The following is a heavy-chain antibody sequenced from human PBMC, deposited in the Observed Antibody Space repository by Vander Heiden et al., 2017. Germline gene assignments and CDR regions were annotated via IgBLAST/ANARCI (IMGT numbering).Heavy chain of an antibody. CDR2: ISSSSRYI. V-gene: IGHV3-21*01. D-gene: IGHD2-21*02. CDR1: GFTFSSYS. J-gene: IGHJ4*01. Sequence: EVQLVESGGGLVKPGGSLRLSCAASGFTFSSYSMTWVRQAPGKGLGWVSSISSSSRYIDDADSVKGRFTISRDNAKNSLYLKMKSLRAEDTAVYYCARQVALRLDYWGHGTMVTVYS. CDR3: ARQVALRLDY.